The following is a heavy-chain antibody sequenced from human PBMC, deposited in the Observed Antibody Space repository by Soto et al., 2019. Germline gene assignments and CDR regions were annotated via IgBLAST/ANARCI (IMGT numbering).Heavy chain of an antibody. CDR1: GYSFTSYW. CDR2: IDPSDSYT. CDR3: ATDYDILTGDPYYSDY. J-gene: IGHJ4*02. V-gene: IGHV5-10-1*01. Sequence: LGESLKISCKGSGYSFTSYWISWVRQMPGKGLEWMGRIDPSDSYTNYSPSFQGHVTTSADKSISTAYLQWSSLKASDTAMYYCATDYDILTGDPYYSDYWGQGTLVTVSS. D-gene: IGHD3-9*01.